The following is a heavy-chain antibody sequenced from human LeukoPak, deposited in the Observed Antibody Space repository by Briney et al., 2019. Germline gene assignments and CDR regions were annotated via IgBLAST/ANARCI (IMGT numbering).Heavy chain of an antibody. CDR3: ARALNRVYFGSGTYYGDYFDY. V-gene: IGHV4-59*01. Sequence: PSETLSLTCTVSGGSISTYYWTWIRQPPGKGLEWVGYIYSSGTTNYNPSLNSRVTISVDTSKNQFSLKLSSVTAADTAVYYCARALNRVYFGSGTYYGDYFDYWGQGTLITVSS. CDR1: GGSISTYY. J-gene: IGHJ4*02. D-gene: IGHD3-10*01. CDR2: IYSSGTT.